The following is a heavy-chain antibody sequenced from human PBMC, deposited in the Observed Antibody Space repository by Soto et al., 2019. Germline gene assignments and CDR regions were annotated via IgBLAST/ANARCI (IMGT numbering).Heavy chain of an antibody. Sequence: SVKVSCKASGGTFSSYTISWVRQAPGQGLEWMGRIIPILGIANYAQKFQGRVTITADKSTSTAYMELSSLRSEDTAVYYCARYHGSGSFFDYWVQGTLVTVSS. J-gene: IGHJ4*02. CDR3: ARYHGSGSFFDY. CDR1: GGTFSSYT. D-gene: IGHD3-10*01. CDR2: IIPILGIA. V-gene: IGHV1-69*02.